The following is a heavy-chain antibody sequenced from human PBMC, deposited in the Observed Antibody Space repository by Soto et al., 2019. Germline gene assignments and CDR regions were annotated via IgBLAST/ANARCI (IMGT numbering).Heavy chain of an antibody. V-gene: IGHV3-23*01. CDR2: VSVSGDKT. D-gene: IGHD6-13*01. Sequence: VQLQESGPGLVKPSETLSLTCTVSGGSVSSGSYYWSWIRQPPGKGLEWVSTVSVSGDKTYYVDSVKGRFTISRDNSKNTLSLQMNTLRAEDTAVYYCAKDLGSSWYDPFDDWGQGTLVTVSS. CDR3: AKDLGSSWYDPFDD. J-gene: IGHJ4*02. CDR1: GGSVSSGSYY.